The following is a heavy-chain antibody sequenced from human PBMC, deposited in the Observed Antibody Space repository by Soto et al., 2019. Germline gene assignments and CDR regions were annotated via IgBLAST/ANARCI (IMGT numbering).Heavy chain of an antibody. Sequence: PSETVSLTCTVSGGSISSSSYYWGWILHPPGKGLEWIGSIYYSGSTYYNPSLKSRVTISVDTSKNQFSLKLSSVTAADTAVYYCARLVVLPNWFDPWGQGTLVTVSS. CDR3: ARLVVLPNWFDP. CDR2: IYYSGST. J-gene: IGHJ5*02. D-gene: IGHD3-22*01. V-gene: IGHV4-39*01. CDR1: GGSISSSSYY.